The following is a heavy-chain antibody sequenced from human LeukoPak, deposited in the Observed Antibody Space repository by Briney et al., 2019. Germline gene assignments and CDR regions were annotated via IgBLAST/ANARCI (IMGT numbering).Heavy chain of an antibody. V-gene: IGHV3-74*01. Sequence: GGSLRLSCAASGFTFSSYWMHWVRQAPGKGLVWVSRINSDGSSTSYADSVKGRFTISRDNAKNTLYLQMNSLRADDTAVYYYARASSHRRDYYYMDVWGKGSTVTVSS. CDR1: GFTFSSYW. D-gene: IGHD6-13*01. J-gene: IGHJ6*03. CDR3: ARASSHRRDYYYMDV. CDR2: INSDGSST.